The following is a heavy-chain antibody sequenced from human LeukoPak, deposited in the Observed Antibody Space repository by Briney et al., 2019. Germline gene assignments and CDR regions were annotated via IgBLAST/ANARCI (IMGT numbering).Heavy chain of an antibody. Sequence: PGGSPRLSCAASGFTFSSYGMHWLRQAPGKGLEWVAVISYDGSNKYYADSVKGRFTISRDNSKNTLYLQMNSLRAEDTAVYYCAKLGYCSSTSCCGDAFDIWRQGTMVTVSS. D-gene: IGHD2-2*01. CDR1: GFTFSSYG. V-gene: IGHV3-30*18. CDR2: ISYDGSNK. J-gene: IGHJ3*02. CDR3: AKLGYCSSTSCCGDAFDI.